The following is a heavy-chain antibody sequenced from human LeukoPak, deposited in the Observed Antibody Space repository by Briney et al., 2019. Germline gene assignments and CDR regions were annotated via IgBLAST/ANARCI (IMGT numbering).Heavy chain of an antibody. D-gene: IGHD3-9*01. J-gene: IGHJ6*02. CDR3: TRDLMDYDVSTGLHHYYMDV. CDR2: ISWNSGSI. Sequence: GGSLRLSCAASGFTFDDYAMHWVRQAPGKGLEWVSGISWNSGSIGYADSVKGRFTISRDNAKNSLYLQMNSLRAEDTALYYCTRDLMDYDVSTGLHHYYMDVWGQGTTVTVSS. CDR1: GFTFDDYA. V-gene: IGHV3-9*01.